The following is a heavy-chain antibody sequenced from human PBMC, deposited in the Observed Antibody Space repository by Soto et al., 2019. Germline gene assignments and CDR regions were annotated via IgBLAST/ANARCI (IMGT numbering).Heavy chain of an antibody. Sequence: EVPLVESGGGLVQPGGSLRLSCAASGFTFSSYWMHWVRQAPGKGLVWVSRINSDGSSTSYADSVKGRFTISRDNAKNTLYLQMNSLRAEDTAVYYCARAAYCGGDCYFPLDYFDYWGQGTLVTVSS. V-gene: IGHV3-74*01. D-gene: IGHD2-21*02. CDR1: GFTFSSYW. CDR2: INSDGSST. CDR3: ARAAYCGGDCYFPLDYFDY. J-gene: IGHJ4*02.